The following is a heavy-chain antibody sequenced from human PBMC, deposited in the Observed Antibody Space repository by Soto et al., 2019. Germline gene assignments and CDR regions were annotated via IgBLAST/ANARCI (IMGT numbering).Heavy chain of an antibody. J-gene: IGHJ4*02. CDR3: TITGTIDY. Sequence: GGSLRLSCAASGFTFSNAWMTWVRQAPGKGLEWVGRIKSKADGGTTYYAAPVNGRFTISRDDSKNVVCLQMNSLKTDDTAVYYCTITGTIDYWGQGTLVTVSS. CDR1: GFTFSNAW. V-gene: IGHV3-15*01. D-gene: IGHD1-20*01. CDR2: IKSKADGGTT.